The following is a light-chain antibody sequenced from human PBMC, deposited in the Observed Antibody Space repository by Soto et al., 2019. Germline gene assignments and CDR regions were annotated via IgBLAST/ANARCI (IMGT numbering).Light chain of an antibody. CDR1: QSVGNN. J-gene: IGKJ4*01. V-gene: IGKV3-15*01. CDR2: GAS. CDR3: QQYRNGPLT. Sequence: EIVMTQSPATLSVSPGERATLSCRASQSVGNNLAWYRQKSGQAPRLLIYGASTRATGIPARCSGSDSGTEFTLTIDSLQSDDFAVYLCQQYRNGPLTVGVGTKVEIK.